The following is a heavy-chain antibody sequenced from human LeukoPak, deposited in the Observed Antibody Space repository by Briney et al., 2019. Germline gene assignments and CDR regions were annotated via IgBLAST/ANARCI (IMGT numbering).Heavy chain of an antibody. CDR1: GGSISSYY. CDR3: ASDHCSGGSCYGRYYYYGMDV. Sequence: SETLSLTCTVSGGSISSYYWSWIRQPPGKGLEWIGYIYYSGSTNYNPSLKSRVTISVDTSKNQFSLKLSSVTAADTAVYYCASDHCSGGSCYGRYYYYGMDVWGQGTTVTVSS. V-gene: IGHV4-59*01. D-gene: IGHD2-15*01. CDR2: IYYSGST. J-gene: IGHJ6*02.